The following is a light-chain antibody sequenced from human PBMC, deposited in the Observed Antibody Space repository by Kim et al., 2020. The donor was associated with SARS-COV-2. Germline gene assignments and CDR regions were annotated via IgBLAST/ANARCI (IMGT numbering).Light chain of an antibody. V-gene: IGLV1-51*01. J-gene: IGLJ2*01. Sequence: GQKVTISCSGSSSNIGNNYVSWYQQIPGTAPKLLIYDNNNRPSGIPDRFSGSKSGTSATLGITGLQTGDEADYYCGTWDNGLRAGVFGGGTQLTVL. CDR2: DNN. CDR3: GTWDNGLRAGV. CDR1: SSNIGNNY.